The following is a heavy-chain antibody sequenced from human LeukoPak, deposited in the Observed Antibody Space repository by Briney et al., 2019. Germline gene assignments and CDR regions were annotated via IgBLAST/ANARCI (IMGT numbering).Heavy chain of an antibody. Sequence: GGSLRLSCAASGFTVSSDYMTWVRQAPGQGLEWVSVIYIGGSTYYADSVKGRFTISRVNSKNTVYLEMNNVRAEDMAVYYCARAVKPPFVRETFYPYYFDSWGQGALVTVSS. J-gene: IGHJ4*02. CDR3: ARAVKPPFVRETFYPYYFDS. CDR1: GFTVSSDY. V-gene: IGHV3-53*01. D-gene: IGHD3-10*01. CDR2: IYIGGST.